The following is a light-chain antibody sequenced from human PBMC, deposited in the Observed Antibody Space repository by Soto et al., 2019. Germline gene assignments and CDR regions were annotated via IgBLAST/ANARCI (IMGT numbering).Light chain of an antibody. CDR2: DNI. CDR3: GTWDSSLSAWV. J-gene: IGLJ3*02. V-gene: IGLV1-51*01. CDR1: SSNIGNNY. Sequence: QSVLTQPPSVSAAPGQKVTISCSGSSSNIGNNYISWYQQLPGTAPKLLIYDNIKRPSGIPDRFSGSKSGTSATLGITGRQTGDEADYYCGTWDSSLSAWVFGGGTKLTVL.